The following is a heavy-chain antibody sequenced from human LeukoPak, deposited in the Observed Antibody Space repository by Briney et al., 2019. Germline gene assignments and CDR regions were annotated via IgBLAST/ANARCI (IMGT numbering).Heavy chain of an antibody. V-gene: IGHV4-59*01. CDR1: GGSISSYY. D-gene: IGHD5-12*01. CDR3: ARVGGYDYYFDY. Sequence: ASETLSLTCTVSGGSISSYYWSWIRQPPGKGLEWIGYIYYSGSTNYNPSLKSRVTISVDTSKNQFSLKLSSVTAADTAVYYCARVGGYDYYFDYWGQGTLVTVSS. CDR2: IYYSGST. J-gene: IGHJ4*02.